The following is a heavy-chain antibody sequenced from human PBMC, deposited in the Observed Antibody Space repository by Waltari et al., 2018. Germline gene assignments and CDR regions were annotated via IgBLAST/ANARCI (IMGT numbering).Heavy chain of an antibody. V-gene: IGHV1-3*01. Sequence: QVHLVQSGAEVRKPGASVTLSCEACGYIFTSYTLHWVRQAPGQGLEWMGWINAGNGRTRYSQKFQDRVTITRDTSANRVYMELRSLRTEDTAVYFCAREGGPFDYWGQGTLLTVSS. D-gene: IGHD3-16*01. CDR2: INAGNGRT. J-gene: IGHJ4*02. CDR3: AREGGPFDY. CDR1: GYIFTSYT.